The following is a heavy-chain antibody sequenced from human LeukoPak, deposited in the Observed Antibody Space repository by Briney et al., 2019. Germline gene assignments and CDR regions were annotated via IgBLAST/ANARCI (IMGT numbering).Heavy chain of an antibody. CDR2: ISGGST. D-gene: IGHD3-10*01. J-gene: IGHJ4*02. Sequence: GGSLRLSCAASGFTFSSYAMSWVRQAPGKGLEWVSAISGGSTYYADSVKGRFTISRDNSKNTLYLQMNSLRAEDTAVYYCAKTHYYGSGSPISLDYWGQGTLVTVSS. CDR3: AKTHYYGSGSPISLDY. V-gene: IGHV3-23*01. CDR1: GFTFSSYA.